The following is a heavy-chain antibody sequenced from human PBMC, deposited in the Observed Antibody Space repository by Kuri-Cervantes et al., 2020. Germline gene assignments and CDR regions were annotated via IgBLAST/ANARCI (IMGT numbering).Heavy chain of an antibody. D-gene: IGHD2-2*02. V-gene: IGHV4-38-2*01. CDR3: ARSARSPATAILFDP. Sequence: SETLSLTCAVSGYSISSGYYWGWIRQPPGKGLEWIGSIYHSGSTYYNPSLKSRVTISVDTSKNQFSLKLSSVTAADTAVYYCARSARSPATAILFDPWGQGTLVTVSS. CDR2: IYHSGST. CDR1: GYSISSGYY. J-gene: IGHJ5*02.